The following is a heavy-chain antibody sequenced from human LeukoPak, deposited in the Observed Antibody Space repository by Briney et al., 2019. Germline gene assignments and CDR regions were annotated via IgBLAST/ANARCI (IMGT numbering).Heavy chain of an antibody. V-gene: IGHV4-31*03. J-gene: IGHJ4*02. CDR2: IYYSGST. CDR1: GGSLSSGGYY. CDR3: ARERANWAYFDY. D-gene: IGHD1-1*01. Sequence: PSETLSLTCTVSGGSLSSGGYYWSWIRQHPGKGLEWIGYIYYSGSTYYNPSLKSRVTISVDTSKNQFSLKLSSVTAADTAVYYCARERANWAYFDYWGQGTLVTVSS.